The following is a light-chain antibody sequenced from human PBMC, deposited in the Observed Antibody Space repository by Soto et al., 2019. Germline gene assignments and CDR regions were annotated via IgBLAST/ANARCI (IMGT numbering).Light chain of an antibody. V-gene: IGKV3-20*01. CDR1: QSITSTY. CDR2: GAS. CDR3: QQYGSSPPIT. Sequence: EFVLTQSPGTLSLSPGERATLSCRASQSITSTYLAWYQHKPGQAPRLLIYGASSRATGIPDRFSGSGSGTDFTLTISRLEPEDFAVYYCQQYGSSPPITFGHGTRLE. J-gene: IGKJ5*01.